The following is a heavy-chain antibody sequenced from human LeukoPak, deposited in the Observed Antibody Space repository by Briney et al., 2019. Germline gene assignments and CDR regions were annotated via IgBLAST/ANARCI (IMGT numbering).Heavy chain of an antibody. V-gene: IGHV3-48*02. D-gene: IGHD4-23*01. CDR2: ISASSTTI. J-gene: IGHJ4*02. CDR3: ARDYGGHGEYFDY. CDR1: GFTFSNYN. Sequence: PGGSLRLSCAASGFTFSNYNVNWVRQAPGKGLEWVSYISASSTTIYYADSVKGRFTTSRDNAKNSVYLQMNSLRDEDTAVYYCARDYGGHGEYFDYWGQGTLVTVSS.